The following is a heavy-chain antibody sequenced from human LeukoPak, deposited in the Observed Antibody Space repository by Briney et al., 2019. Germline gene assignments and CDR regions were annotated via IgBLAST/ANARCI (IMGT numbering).Heavy chain of an antibody. CDR1: GFTFSKSW. V-gene: IGHV3-7*05. D-gene: IGHD6-19*01. J-gene: IGHJ4*02. Sequence: GGSLRLSCAASGFTFSKSWMTWVRQAPGKGLQWVAHIKEDGRDKYYVDSVKGRFPISRDNAQTSLYLQMNSLRADDTAVYYCATWSSGWQFDYWGQGTLVSVSS. CDR3: ATWSSGWQFDY. CDR2: IKEDGRDK.